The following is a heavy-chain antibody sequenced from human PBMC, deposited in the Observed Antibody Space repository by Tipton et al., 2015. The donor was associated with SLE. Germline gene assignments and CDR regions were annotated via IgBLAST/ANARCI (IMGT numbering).Heavy chain of an antibody. CDR1: GGSISSHY. Sequence: PGLVKPSETLSLTCTVSGGSISSHYWTWIRQPPGKGLEWIGYIHHTGRTKYNPSLKSRVTILVDTSKNQFSLTLSSVTAAGTAGYSCARVGDMTAIVQGYAFDIWGQGTMVTVSP. CDR2: IHHTGRT. D-gene: IGHD2-21*02. V-gene: IGHV4-59*11. J-gene: IGHJ3*02. CDR3: ARVGDMTAIVQGYAFDI.